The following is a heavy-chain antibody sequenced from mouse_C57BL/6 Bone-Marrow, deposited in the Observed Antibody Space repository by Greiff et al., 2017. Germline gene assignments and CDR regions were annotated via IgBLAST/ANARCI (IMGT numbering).Heavy chain of an antibody. D-gene: IGHD1-1*01. J-gene: IGHJ2*01. Sequence: VQLQQSGAELVRPGASVKLSCTASGFNIKDDYMHWVKQRPEQGLEWIGWIAPENGDTESASKFQGKATITADTSSKTAYLQLRSLTSEDTAVYDCTTYYYGYYFDYWGQGTTLTVSS. CDR2: IAPENGDT. CDR1: GFNIKDDY. V-gene: IGHV14-4*01. CDR3: TTYYYGYYFDY.